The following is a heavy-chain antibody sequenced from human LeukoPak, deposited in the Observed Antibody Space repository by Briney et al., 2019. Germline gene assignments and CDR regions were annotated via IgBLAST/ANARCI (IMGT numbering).Heavy chain of an antibody. Sequence: SETLSLTCAVYGGSFSRYYWSWIRQPPGKGLEWIGEINHRGSTNYNSSLKSRVTISVDTSKNQFSLKVTSVTAADTAVYYCAKSNGYGLIDIWGQGTMVTVSS. D-gene: IGHD3-22*01. CDR3: AKSNGYGLIDI. J-gene: IGHJ3*02. CDR1: GGSFSRYY. CDR2: INHRGST. V-gene: IGHV4-34*01.